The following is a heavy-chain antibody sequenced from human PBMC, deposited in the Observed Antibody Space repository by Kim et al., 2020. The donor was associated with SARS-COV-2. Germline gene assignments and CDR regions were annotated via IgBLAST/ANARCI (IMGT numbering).Heavy chain of an antibody. Sequence: SETLSLICTVSGGSISSYYWSWIRQPPGKGLEWIGYIYYSGSTNYNPSLKSRVTISVDTSKNQFSLKLSSVTAADTAVYYCARGVGLHDYWGQGTLVTVSS. CDR2: IYYSGST. CDR3: ARGVGLHDY. CDR1: GGSISSYY. D-gene: IGHD1-26*01. V-gene: IGHV4-59*01. J-gene: IGHJ4*02.